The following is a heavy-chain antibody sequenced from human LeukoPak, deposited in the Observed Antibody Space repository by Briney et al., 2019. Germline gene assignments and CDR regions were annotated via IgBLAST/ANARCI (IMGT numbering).Heavy chain of an antibody. Sequence: GGSLRLSCAASGITFGNNWMHWVRQGPGKGLVWISRINSDGGGAIYADSVKGRFTVSRDNAKNTLYLQMNSLRAEDTALYYCARDVPHNWFDTWGQGTLVTVSS. CDR1: GITFGNNW. CDR3: ARDVPHNWFDT. V-gene: IGHV3-74*01. CDR2: INSDGGGA. J-gene: IGHJ5*02.